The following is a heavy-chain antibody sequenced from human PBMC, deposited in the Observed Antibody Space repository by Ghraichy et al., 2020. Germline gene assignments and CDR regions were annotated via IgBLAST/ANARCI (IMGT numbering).Heavy chain of an antibody. J-gene: IGHJ4*02. CDR3: ARDSSTVTTVGDFDY. V-gene: IGHV3-48*03. CDR2: ISGGGSTM. D-gene: IGHD4-17*01. CDR1: GFTFTNYE. Sequence: GGSLRLSCAASGFTFTNYEMNWVRQAPGKGLEWVAYISGGGSTMYYADSVKGRFTISRDNAKNSLYLQVNSLRAEDTAVYYCARDSSTVTTVGDFDYWGQGTLITLSS.